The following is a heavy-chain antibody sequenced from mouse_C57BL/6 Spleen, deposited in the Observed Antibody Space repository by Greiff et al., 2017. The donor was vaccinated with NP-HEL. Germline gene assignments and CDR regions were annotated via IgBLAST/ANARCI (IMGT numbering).Heavy chain of an antibody. J-gene: IGHJ2*01. CDR1: GYTFTEYT. V-gene: IGHV1-62-2*01. CDR2: FYPGSGSI. CDR3: ARHEDLYGSSSYYFDY. Sequence: VQLQQSGAELVKPGASVKLSCKASGYTFTEYTIHWVKQRSGQGLGWIGWFYPGSGSIKYNEKFKDKATLTADKSSSTVYMELSRLTSEDSAVYFCARHEDLYGSSSYYFDYWGQGTTLTVSS. D-gene: IGHD1-1*01.